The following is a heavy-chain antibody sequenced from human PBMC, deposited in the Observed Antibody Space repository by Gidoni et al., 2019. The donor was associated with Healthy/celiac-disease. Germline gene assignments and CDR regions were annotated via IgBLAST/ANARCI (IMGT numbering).Heavy chain of an antibody. D-gene: IGHD2-15*01. CDR1: GVTFSSYG. V-gene: IGHV3-30*18. Sequence: QVPLVESGGGVIRTGRSLRISCAASGVTFSSYGMHWVRQAPGKGLEWGAVISDDGSNNYYADSVKGRFTSSRDNSKNTLYLQMNSLRAEDTAVYYCAKDPYPFMVATFHHLGQGTLFTVSS. J-gene: IGHJ1*01. CDR2: ISDDGSNN. CDR3: AKDPYPFMVATFHH.